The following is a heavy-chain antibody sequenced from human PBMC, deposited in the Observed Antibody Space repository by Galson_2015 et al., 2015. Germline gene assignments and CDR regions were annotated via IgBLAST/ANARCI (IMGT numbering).Heavy chain of an antibody. CDR2: IYSGGST. V-gene: IGHV3-53*05. CDR3: ARDSAPCSGGSCYQYYFDY. Sequence: SLRLSCAASGFTVSSNYMCWVRQAPGKGLEWVSVIYSGGSTFYADSVKGRFTISRDNSKNTLYLQINSLRAEDTAVYYCARDSAPCSGGSCYQYYFDYWGQGTLVTVSS. D-gene: IGHD2-15*01. J-gene: IGHJ4*02. CDR1: GFTVSSNY.